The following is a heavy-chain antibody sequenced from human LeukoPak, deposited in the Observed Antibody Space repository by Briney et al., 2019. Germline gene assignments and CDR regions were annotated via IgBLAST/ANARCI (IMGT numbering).Heavy chain of an antibody. V-gene: IGHV3-23*01. D-gene: IGHD1/OR15-1a*01. CDR3: AKVRANRFASFDY. Sequence: PGGSLRLSCAASGFTVSSNYMSWVRQAPGKGLEWVSGISGSGGTTYYADSVKGRFTISRDNSKITLYLQMNSLRAEDTAVYYCAKVRANRFASFDYWGQGTLVTVSS. J-gene: IGHJ4*02. CDR1: GFTVSSNY. CDR2: ISGSGGTT.